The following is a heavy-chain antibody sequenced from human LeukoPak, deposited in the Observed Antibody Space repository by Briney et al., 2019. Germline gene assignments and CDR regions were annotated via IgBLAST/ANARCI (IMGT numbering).Heavy chain of an antibody. D-gene: IGHD5-18*01. CDR3: AKDTEPWIQAYYFDH. CDR1: GFTFSSYG. V-gene: IGHV3-33*06. J-gene: IGHJ4*02. CDR2: IWYDGSNK. Sequence: GGSLRLSCAASGFTFSSYGMHWVRQAPGKGLEWVAVIWYDGSNKYYADSVKGRFTISRDNSKNTLYLQMNSLRAEDTAVYYCAKDTEPWIQAYYFDHWGQGTLVTVSS.